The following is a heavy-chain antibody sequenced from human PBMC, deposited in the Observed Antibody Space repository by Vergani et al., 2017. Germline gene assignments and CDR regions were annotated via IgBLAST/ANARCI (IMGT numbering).Heavy chain of an antibody. V-gene: IGHV3-23*04. CDR1: GFTFTNFA. CDR3: AKDNVPGYYDSSGYCDY. D-gene: IGHD3-22*01. Sequence: EVQLVESGGNLVQPGGSLRLSCAASGFTFTNFAMTWVRQAPGEGLEWVSGISGSGGFTYYADSVKGRFTISRDNSKNTMFLQMNNLRAEDTAVYYCAKDNVPGYYDSSGYCDYWGQGTLVIVSS. CDR2: ISGSGGFT. J-gene: IGHJ4*02.